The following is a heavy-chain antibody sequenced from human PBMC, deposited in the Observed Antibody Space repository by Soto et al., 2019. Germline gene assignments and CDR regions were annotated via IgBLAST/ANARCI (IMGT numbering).Heavy chain of an antibody. D-gene: IGHD6-25*01. J-gene: IGHJ6*02. CDR2: VDWNSGST. CDR3: VKGRGSYEVKFGMDV. CDR1: GFTFDDFA. Sequence: EVQLVESGGGLVQPGRSLRLSCAASGFTFDDFAMHWVRQAPGKGLEWVSGVDWNSGSTAYADSVKGRFTISRDNARNPLYLQMNSLRAEDTALYYRVKGRGSYEVKFGMDVWGQGTTVTVSS. V-gene: IGHV3-9*01.